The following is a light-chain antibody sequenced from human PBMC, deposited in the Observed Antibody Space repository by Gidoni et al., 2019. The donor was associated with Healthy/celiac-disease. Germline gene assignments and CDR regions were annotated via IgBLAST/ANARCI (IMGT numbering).Light chain of an antibody. J-gene: IGKJ4*01. CDR3: QQYNSYSIT. Sequence: DIQMTQSPSTLSASVGDRVTITCRASRSISSWLAWYQQQPGKAPKLLIYDAYSLESGVPSRFSGSGSGTEFTLTISRLQPDDFATYYFQQYNSYSITFXGXTKVEIK. CDR2: DAY. V-gene: IGKV1-5*01. CDR1: RSISSW.